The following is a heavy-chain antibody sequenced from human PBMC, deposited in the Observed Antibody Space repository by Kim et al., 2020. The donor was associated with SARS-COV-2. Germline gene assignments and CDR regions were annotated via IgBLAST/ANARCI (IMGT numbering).Heavy chain of an antibody. D-gene: IGHD4-17*01. Sequence: ASVKVSCKASGYTFTSYYMHWVRQAPGQGLEWMGIINPSGGSTSYAQKFQGRVTMTRDTSTSTVYMELSSLRSEDTAVYYCARDHYGGNYLWDYYGMDVWGQGTTVTVSS. CDR3: ARDHYGGNYLWDYYGMDV. J-gene: IGHJ6*02. CDR1: GYTFTSYY. V-gene: IGHV1-46*01. CDR2: INPSGGST.